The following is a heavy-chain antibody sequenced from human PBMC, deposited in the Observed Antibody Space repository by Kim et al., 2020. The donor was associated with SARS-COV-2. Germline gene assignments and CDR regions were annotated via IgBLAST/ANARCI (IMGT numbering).Heavy chain of an antibody. V-gene: IGHV4-39*01. J-gene: IGHJ4*02. CDR1: GGSISSSSYY. Sequence: SETLSLTCTVSGGSISSSSYYWGWIRQPPGKGLEWIGSIYYSGSTYYNPSLKSRVTISVDTSKNQFSLKLSSVTAADTAVYYCARHIGGYCSGGSCPYYFDYWGQGTLVTVSS. CDR3: ARHIGGYCSGGSCPYYFDY. D-gene: IGHD2-15*01. CDR2: IYYSGST.